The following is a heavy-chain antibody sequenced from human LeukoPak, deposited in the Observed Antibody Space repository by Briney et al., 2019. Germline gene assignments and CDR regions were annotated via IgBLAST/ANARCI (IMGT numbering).Heavy chain of an antibody. CDR3: AKELGDFEAVDI. J-gene: IGHJ3*02. CDR1: GFTFSTYG. CDR2: ISYDGSGN. V-gene: IGHV3-30*18. Sequence: PGGSLRLSCAASGFTFSTYGMHWVRQAPGKGLEWVAVISYDGSGNYYADSVKGRFTISRDNSKNTLYLQMNSLRAEDTAVYYCAKELGDFEAVDICGQGTMVTVSS. D-gene: IGHD2-21*02.